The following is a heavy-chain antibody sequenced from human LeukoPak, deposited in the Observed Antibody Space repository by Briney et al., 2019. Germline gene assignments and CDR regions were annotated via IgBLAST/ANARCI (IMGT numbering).Heavy chain of an antibody. V-gene: IGHV3-48*04. CDR2: ISSGSDTI. Sequence: GGSLRLSCAVSGFTFSSYSMNWVRQAPGKGLEWVSYISSGSDTIYYADSVKGRFTISRDNAKNSLYLQMNSLRAEDTGVYYCAKYRMGEFPPHDSWGQGALVTVSS. CDR1: GFTFSSYS. CDR3: AKYRMGEFPPHDS. D-gene: IGHD3-16*01. J-gene: IGHJ4*02.